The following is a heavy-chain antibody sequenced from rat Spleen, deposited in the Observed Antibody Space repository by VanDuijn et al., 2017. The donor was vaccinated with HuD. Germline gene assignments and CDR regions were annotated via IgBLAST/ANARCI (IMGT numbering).Heavy chain of an antibody. V-gene: IGHV2S61*01. Sequence: QVRLKESGPGLVQPSQTLSLTCTVSGFSLISYAVNWVRQPPGKGLEWMGGIWGDGSTNYNSALKSRLSISRDTSKSQVFLKVNNLQTEDTAMYFCATQHYYEGYYRDYWGQGVMVTVSS. CDR3: ATQHYYEGYYRDY. J-gene: IGHJ2*01. D-gene: IGHD1-12*03. CDR1: GFSLISYA. CDR2: IWGDGST.